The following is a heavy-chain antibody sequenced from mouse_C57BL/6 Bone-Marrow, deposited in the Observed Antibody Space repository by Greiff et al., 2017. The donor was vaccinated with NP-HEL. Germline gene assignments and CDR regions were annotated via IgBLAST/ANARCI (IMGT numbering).Heavy chain of an antibody. CDR3: ARYYYGSSYNAMDY. Sequence: EVQRVESGGGLVQPGGSLSLSCAASGFTFTDYYMSWVRQPPGKALEWLGFLRNKANGYTTEYSASVKGRFTISRDNSQSILYLQMNALRAEDSATYYCARYYYGSSYNAMDYWGQGTSVTVSS. CDR2: LRNKANGYTT. V-gene: IGHV7-3*01. D-gene: IGHD1-1*01. CDR1: GFTFTDYY. J-gene: IGHJ4*01.